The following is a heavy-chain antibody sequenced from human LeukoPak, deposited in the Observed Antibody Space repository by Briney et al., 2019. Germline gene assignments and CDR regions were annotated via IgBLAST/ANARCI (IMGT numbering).Heavy chain of an antibody. J-gene: IGHJ4*02. CDR2: ISSSGKTI. D-gene: IGHD6-13*01. V-gene: IGHV3-48*03. Sequence: GGSLRLSCEASGFTFSSYEMNWVRQAPGKGLEWVSYISSSGKTIYYADSTKGRFTVSRDNANNSLYLQMNSLRAEDTAVYYCATTSIAAAVPGCFDYWGQGTLVTVFS. CDR1: GFTFSSYE. CDR3: ATTSIAAAVPGCFDY.